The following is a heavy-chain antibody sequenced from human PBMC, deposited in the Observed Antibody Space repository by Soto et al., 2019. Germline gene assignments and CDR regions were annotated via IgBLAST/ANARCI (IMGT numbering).Heavy chain of an antibody. CDR3: ARGQQTLVATPYYYYGMDV. V-gene: IGHV1-69*01. CDR2: IIPIFGTA. CDR1: GGTFSSYA. J-gene: IGHJ6*02. Sequence: QVQLVQSGAEVKKPGSSVKVSCKASGGTFSSYAISWVRQAPGQELEWMGGIIPIFGTANYAQKFQGRVTLTADASTSTAYMELSSLRSEDTAVYYCARGQQTLVATPYYYYGMDVWGQGTTVTVSS. D-gene: IGHD5-12*01.